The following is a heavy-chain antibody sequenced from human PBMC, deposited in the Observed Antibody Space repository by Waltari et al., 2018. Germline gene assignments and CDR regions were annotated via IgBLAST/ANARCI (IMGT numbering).Heavy chain of an antibody. Sequence: EVQLVESGGGSVQPGGSVRLSCAASGMTFSNYWMNWVRQAPGKGLEWVANIKQDGSEKKYVDSVEGRFSISRDNAQNSLYLQMNSLRAEDTAIYYCVTGLTTVTAKDYFDHWGQGALVTVSS. CDR1: GMTFSNYW. D-gene: IGHD4-17*01. CDR2: IKQDGSEK. CDR3: VTGLTTVTAKDYFDH. V-gene: IGHV3-7*01. J-gene: IGHJ4*02.